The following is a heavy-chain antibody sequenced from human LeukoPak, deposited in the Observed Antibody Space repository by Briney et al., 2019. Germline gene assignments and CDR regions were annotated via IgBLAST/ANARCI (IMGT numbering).Heavy chain of an antibody. CDR1: GFTFSSYA. Sequence: GGSLRLSCAASGFTFSSYAMSWVRQAPGKGLEWVSAISGSGGSTYYADSVKGRFTISRDNSKNTLYLQMNSLRAEDTAVYYCAKDLMTGRFLEWLLFMYDYWGQGTLATVSS. CDR2: ISGSGGST. D-gene: IGHD3-3*01. CDR3: AKDLMTGRFLEWLLFMYDY. J-gene: IGHJ4*02. V-gene: IGHV3-23*01.